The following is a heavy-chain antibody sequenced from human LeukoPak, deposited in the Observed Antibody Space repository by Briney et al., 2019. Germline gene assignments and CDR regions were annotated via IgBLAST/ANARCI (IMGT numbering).Heavy chain of an antibody. Sequence: SETLSLTCTVSGGSISSYYWSWIRQPPGKGLEWIGYIYYSGSTNYNPSLKSRVTISVDTSKNQFSLKLSSVTAADTAVYYCARGGYCSSTSCYTRWFDPWGQGTLVTVSS. D-gene: IGHD2-2*02. CDR3: ARGGYCSSTSCYTRWFDP. CDR1: GGSISSYY. CDR2: IYYSGST. J-gene: IGHJ5*02. V-gene: IGHV4-59*01.